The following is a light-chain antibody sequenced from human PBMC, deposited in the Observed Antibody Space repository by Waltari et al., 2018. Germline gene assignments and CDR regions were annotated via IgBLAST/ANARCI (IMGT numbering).Light chain of an antibody. CDR1: QDVSNY. Sequence: DTQMTQSPSSVSASVGDRVTMSCRTSQDVSNYLAWYHQKPGKAPKLLIYGASTLESGVPSRFSGSGSGTEFTLAISSLQPDDFATYYCQQANSFPFTFGQGTRLEI. V-gene: IGKV1D-12*01. J-gene: IGKJ5*01. CDR2: GAS. CDR3: QQANSFPFT.